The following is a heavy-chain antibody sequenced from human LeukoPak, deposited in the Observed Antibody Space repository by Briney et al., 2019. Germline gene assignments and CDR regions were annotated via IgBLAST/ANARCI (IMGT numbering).Heavy chain of an antibody. CDR1: GFTLTDYN. CDR2: IQYDGTTE. Sequence: PGGSLRLSCGASGFTLTDYNMHWVRQAPGKGLEYVAFIQYDGTTEYYADSVKGRFTMSRDRPKNMLYLQMNSLRREDTAVYYCARGAAVAVELWGQGTLVTVSS. J-gene: IGHJ4*02. V-gene: IGHV3-30*02. CDR3: ARGAAVAVEL. D-gene: IGHD6-19*01.